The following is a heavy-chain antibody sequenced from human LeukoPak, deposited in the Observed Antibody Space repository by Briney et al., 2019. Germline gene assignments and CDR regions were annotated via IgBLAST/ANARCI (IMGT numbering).Heavy chain of an antibody. J-gene: IGHJ5*02. CDR2: ISYDGSNK. V-gene: IGHV3-30*18. CDR1: GFTFSTYA. Sequence: GGSLRLSCAASGFTFSTYAMHWVRQAPGEGLEWVAVISYDGSNKYYADSVKGRFTIPRDNSKNTLYLQMNTLRAEDTAVYYCAKDVSWNWFDPWGQGTLVTVSS. CDR3: AKDVSWNWFDP.